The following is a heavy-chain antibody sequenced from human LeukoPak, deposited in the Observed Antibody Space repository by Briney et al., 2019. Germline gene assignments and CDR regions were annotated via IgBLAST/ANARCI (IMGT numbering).Heavy chain of an antibody. V-gene: IGHV4-34*01. CDR1: GGSFSGYY. D-gene: IGHD1-26*01. CDR3: ARGTHGNFDY. Sequence: PSETLSLTCAVYGGSFSGYYWSWIRQPPRKGLEWIGEINHSGSTNYNPSLKSRVTISVDTSKNQFSLKLSSVTAADTAVYYCARGTHGNFDYWGQGTLVTVSS. CDR2: INHSGST. J-gene: IGHJ4*02.